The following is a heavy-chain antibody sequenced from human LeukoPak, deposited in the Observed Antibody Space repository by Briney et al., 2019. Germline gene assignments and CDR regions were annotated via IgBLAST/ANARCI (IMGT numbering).Heavy chain of an antibody. V-gene: IGHV4-59*01. D-gene: IGHD4-11*01. CDR1: GGSISSYY. CDR3: ARTYSRFYYYYMDV. Sequence: SETLSLTCSVSGGSISSYYWFWIRQPPGKGLQWIGYIYYRGNTNYNPSLKSRVTISVDTSKDQFSLKLTSVTAADTAVYYCARTYSRFYYYYMDVWGKGTTVTVSS. CDR2: IYYRGNT. J-gene: IGHJ6*03.